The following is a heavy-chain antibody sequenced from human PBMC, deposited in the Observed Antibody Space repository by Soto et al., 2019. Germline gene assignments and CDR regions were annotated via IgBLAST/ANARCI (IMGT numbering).Heavy chain of an antibody. V-gene: IGHV4-59*08. CDR2: IYYSGST. D-gene: IGHD2-2*01. J-gene: IGHJ4*02. Sequence: ETLSLTCTVSGGSIRSYYWSWIRQPPGKGLEWIGYIYYSGSTNYNPSLKSRVTISVDTSKNQFSLKLSSVTAADTAVYYCARGYCSSTSCYGAPDYFDYWGQGTLVTVSS. CDR1: GGSIRSYY. CDR3: ARGYCSSTSCYGAPDYFDY.